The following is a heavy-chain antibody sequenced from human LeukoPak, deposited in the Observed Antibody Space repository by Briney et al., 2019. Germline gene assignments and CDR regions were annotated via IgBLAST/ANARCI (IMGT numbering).Heavy chain of an antibody. J-gene: IGHJ6*02. CDR2: IYYSGST. V-gene: IGHV4-61*05. CDR1: GGSISGSSYF. Sequence: SETLSLTCTVSGGSISGSSYFWGWIRQPPGKGLEWIGYIYYSGSTNYNPSLKSRVTISVDTSKNQFSLKLSSVTAADTAVYYCARIVLPGGYYYYGMDVWGQGTTVTVSS. CDR3: ARIVLPGGYYYYGMDV. D-gene: IGHD2-8*01.